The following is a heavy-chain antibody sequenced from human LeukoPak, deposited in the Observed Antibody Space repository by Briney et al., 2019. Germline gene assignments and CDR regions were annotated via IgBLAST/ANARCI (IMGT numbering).Heavy chain of an antibody. CDR1: GGSISSYY. J-gene: IGHJ4*02. CDR3: ARVDPDSSSTIEVFDY. D-gene: IGHD6-6*01. CDR2: IYYSGST. Sequence: PSETLSLTCTVSGGSISSYYWSWSRQPPGKGLEWIGYIYYSGSTNYNPSLKSRVTISVDTSKNQFSLKLSSVTAADTAVYYCARVDPDSSSTIEVFDYGGRANLATVSS. V-gene: IGHV4-59*01.